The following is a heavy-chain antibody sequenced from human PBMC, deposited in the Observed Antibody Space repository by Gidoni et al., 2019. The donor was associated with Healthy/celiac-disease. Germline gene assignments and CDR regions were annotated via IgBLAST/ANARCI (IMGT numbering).Heavy chain of an antibody. CDR3: ARDYYGSGSYYFDY. Sequence: EVQLVESGGGLVQPGGPLRRSCAASGFTFSSYSRNWVRQAPGKGLEWGSSISSSSRYIYYADSVKGRFTISRDNAKNSLYLQMNILRAEDTAVYYCARDYYGSGSYYFDYWGQGTLVTVSS. CDR1: GFTFSSYS. CDR2: ISSSSRYI. D-gene: IGHD3-10*01. V-gene: IGHV3-21*01. J-gene: IGHJ4*02.